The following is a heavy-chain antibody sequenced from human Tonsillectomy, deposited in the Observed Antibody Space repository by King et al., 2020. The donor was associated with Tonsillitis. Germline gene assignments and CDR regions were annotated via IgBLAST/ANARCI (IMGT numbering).Heavy chain of an antibody. CDR3: ASTKYGWATGWFDP. V-gene: IGHV4-59*01. Sequence: QLQESGPGLVKPSETLSLTCTVSGGSINNDYWSWIRQPPGKGLEWVGYSFYSGSTNYNPSLKNRFTISVDTSKNQFSLKLNSVTAADTDGYYCASTKYGWATGWFDPWGQGTLVTVSS. D-gene: IGHD6-19*01. J-gene: IGHJ5*02. CDR2: SFYSGST. CDR1: GGSINNDY.